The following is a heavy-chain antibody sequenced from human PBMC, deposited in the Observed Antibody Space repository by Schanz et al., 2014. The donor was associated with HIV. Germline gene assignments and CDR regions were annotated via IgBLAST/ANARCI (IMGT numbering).Heavy chain of an antibody. CDR1: GYTFTNYD. D-gene: IGHD3-9*01. V-gene: IGHV1-18*01. J-gene: IGHJ4*02. CDR3: ARGDILTGLYPYYFDS. CDR2: INTYYSTS. Sequence: QVQLVQSGAEVKKPGASVKVSCKASGYTFTNYDIVWVRQAPGQGLEWMAWINTYYSTSHYAQRLQGRVTVTRDKSTSTVYVEMRDLRSDDTAVYYCARGDILTGLYPYYFDSWGQGTLVTVSS.